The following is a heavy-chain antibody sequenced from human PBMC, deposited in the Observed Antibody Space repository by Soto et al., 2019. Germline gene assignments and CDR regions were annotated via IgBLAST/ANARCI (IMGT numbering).Heavy chain of an antibody. Sequence: QVQLQESGPGLVKPSQTLSLTCSVSGASISSGGYYWNWIRQHPEKGLEWIGSMYYSGSTLYNPSLTCRLSISIDCSKNQLSLKLRSVTAADTAVYFCARGAYNYDLWSGYRNLYYYYGMDVWGQGTTVTVSS. D-gene: IGHD3-3*01. J-gene: IGHJ6*02. CDR2: MYYSGST. V-gene: IGHV4-31*03. CDR3: ARGAYNYDLWSGYRNLYYYYGMDV. CDR1: GASISSGGYY.